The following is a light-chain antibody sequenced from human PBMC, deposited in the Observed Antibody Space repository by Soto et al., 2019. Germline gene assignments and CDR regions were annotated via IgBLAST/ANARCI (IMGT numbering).Light chain of an antibody. V-gene: IGKV1-39*01. CDR3: QQSYRTRFT. J-gene: IGKJ3*01. CDR2: AAS. CDR1: QTINSY. Sequence: DIQMTHSPSSLSASAGDRVTIICRARQTINSYLNWYQHKPGKAPKLLIDAASRLQSGVPSRFSGSGSGTDITLTISNLQPEDVATYYCQQSYRTRFTFGPGTKVDLK.